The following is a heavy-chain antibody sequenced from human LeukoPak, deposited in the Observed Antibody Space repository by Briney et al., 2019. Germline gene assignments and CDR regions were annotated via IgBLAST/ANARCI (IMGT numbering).Heavy chain of an antibody. D-gene: IGHD2-2*01. CDR3: ARVREYQLPTRFRYYYYMDV. J-gene: IGHJ6*03. V-gene: IGHV1-8*01. Sequence: ASVKVSCKASGYTFTSYDINWVRQATGQGLEWMGWMNPNSGNTGYAQKFQGRVTMTRNTSISTAYMELSSLRSEDTAVYYCARVREYQLPTRFRYYYYMDVWGKGTTVTVSS. CDR2: MNPNSGNT. CDR1: GYTFTSYD.